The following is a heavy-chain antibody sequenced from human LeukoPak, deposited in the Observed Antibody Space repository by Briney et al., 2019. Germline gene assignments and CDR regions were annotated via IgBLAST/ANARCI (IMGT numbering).Heavy chain of an antibody. CDR2: FDPEEGDT. CDR1: GYTLTDLY. Sequence: ASVKVSYKVSGYTLTDLYIHWVRQAPGKGREWMGGFDPEEGDTIYAQKFQGRVTMTEATSTAAAYMELSSLRSEDTAVYYCATQGPYGGIVDFYFQHWGQGTLITVSS. D-gene: IGHD4-23*01. CDR3: ATQGPYGGIVDFYFQH. J-gene: IGHJ1*01. V-gene: IGHV1-24*01.